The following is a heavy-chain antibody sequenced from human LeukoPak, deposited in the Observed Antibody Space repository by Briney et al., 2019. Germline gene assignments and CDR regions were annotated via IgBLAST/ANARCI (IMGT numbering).Heavy chain of an antibody. Sequence: GGSLRLSCAASGFTFSSYSMNWVRQAPGKGLEWVSSISSSSSYIYYADSVKGRFTISRDNSKNTLYLQMNSLRAEDTAVYYCAKDSESSSGSYYGLFDYWGQGTLVTVSS. CDR1: GFTFSSYS. D-gene: IGHD3-10*01. V-gene: IGHV3-21*04. J-gene: IGHJ4*02. CDR3: AKDSESSSGSYYGLFDY. CDR2: ISSSSSYI.